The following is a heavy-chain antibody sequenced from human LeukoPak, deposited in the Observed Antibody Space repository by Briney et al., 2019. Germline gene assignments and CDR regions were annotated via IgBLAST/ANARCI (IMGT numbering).Heavy chain of an antibody. CDR2: INHSGST. CDR3: ARDHSFWGSSGWYYY. D-gene: IGHD6-19*01. V-gene: IGHV4-34*01. CDR1: GGSFSGYY. Sequence: SETLPLTCAVYGGSFSGYYWSWIRQPPGKGLEWIGEINHSGSTNYNPSLKSRVTISVDTSKNQFSLKLSSVTAADTAVYYCARDHSFWGSSGWYYYWGQGTLVTVSS. J-gene: IGHJ4*02.